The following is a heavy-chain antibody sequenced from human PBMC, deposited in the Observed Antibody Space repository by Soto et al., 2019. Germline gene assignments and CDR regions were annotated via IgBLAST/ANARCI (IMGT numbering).Heavy chain of an antibody. CDR3: AHRGYMYGNWDHGYFDY. V-gene: IGHV2-5*02. D-gene: IGHD7-27*01. Sequence: QITLKESGPPRVKPTQPLALTCTFSGFSLTTSGVGVGWIRKTPGKALEWLAVIYWDDDKRYNPSLKNRLTITKDTSKNQVVLIMADMDPVDTGTYFWAHRGYMYGNWDHGYFDYWGQGTLVTVSS. CDR1: GFSLTTSGVG. J-gene: IGHJ4*02. CDR2: IYWDDDK.